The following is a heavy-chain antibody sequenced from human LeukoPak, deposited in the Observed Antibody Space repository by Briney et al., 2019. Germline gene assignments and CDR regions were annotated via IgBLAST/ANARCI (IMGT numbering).Heavy chain of an antibody. V-gene: IGHV3-23*01. CDR1: GFTFSSYA. Sequence: PGGFLRLSCAASGFTFSSYAMSWVRQAPGKGLEWVSAISGSGGSTYYADSVKGRFTISRDNSKNTLYLQMNSLRAEDTAVYYCAKDSYDILTDAPYYYYYYMDVWGKGTTVTVSS. D-gene: IGHD3-9*01. J-gene: IGHJ6*03. CDR2: ISGSGGST. CDR3: AKDSYDILTDAPYYYYYYMDV.